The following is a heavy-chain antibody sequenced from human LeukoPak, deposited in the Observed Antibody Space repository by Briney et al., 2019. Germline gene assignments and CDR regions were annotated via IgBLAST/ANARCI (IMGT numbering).Heavy chain of an antibody. D-gene: IGHD5-12*01. J-gene: IGHJ4*02. CDR2: IYYSGGT. CDR1: GGSISSGGYY. V-gene: IGHV4-31*03. Sequence: PSETLSLTCTVSGGSISSGGYYWSWIRQHPGKGLEWIGYIYYSGGTYYNPSLKSRVTISVDTSKNQFSLKLSSVTAADTAVYYCARAGRGYSGYDYGGGRGFDYWGQGTLVTVSS. CDR3: ARAGRGYSGYDYGGGRGFDY.